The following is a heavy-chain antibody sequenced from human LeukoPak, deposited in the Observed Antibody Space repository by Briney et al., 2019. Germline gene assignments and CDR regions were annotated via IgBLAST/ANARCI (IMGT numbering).Heavy chain of an antibody. CDR2: MNPNSGNT. D-gene: IGHD6-19*01. V-gene: IGHV1-8*01. J-gene: IGHJ5*02. CDR1: GYTFTSYD. CDR3: ARGSSGWNQVPHNWFDP. Sequence: GASVKVSCKASGYTFTSYDINWVRQATGQGLEWMGWMNPNSGNTGYAQKFQGRVTMTRNTSISTAYMELSSLRSEDTAVYYCARGSSGWNQVPHNWFDPWGQGTLVTVSS.